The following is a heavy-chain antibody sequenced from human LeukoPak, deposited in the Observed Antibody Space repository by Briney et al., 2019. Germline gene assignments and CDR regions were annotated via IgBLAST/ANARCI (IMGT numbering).Heavy chain of an antibody. CDR2: ISYDGSNK. D-gene: IGHD3-10*01. V-gene: IGHV3-30*18. J-gene: IGHJ4*02. CDR1: GFTFSSYG. CDR3: AKGGREFRYYGSGSYFT. Sequence: PGGSLRLSCAASGFTFSSYGMHWVRQAPGKGLEWVAVISYDGSNKYYADSVKGRFTISRDNSKNTLYLQMNSLRAEDTAVYYCAKGGREFRYYGSGSYFTWGQGTLVTVSS.